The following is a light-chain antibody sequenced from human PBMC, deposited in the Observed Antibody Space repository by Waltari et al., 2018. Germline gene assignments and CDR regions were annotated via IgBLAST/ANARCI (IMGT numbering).Light chain of an antibody. J-gene: IGLJ3*02. CDR1: ILGNKY. CDR2: QDT. V-gene: IGLV3-1*01. CDR3: QALGTGAWV. Sequence: SYELTQPPSVSVSPGQTASITCSGDILGNKYASWYQQKPGQSPLLVIYQDTKRPPEIPERFSGSKSANAATLTITGTQAMDEADYYCQALGTGAWVFGGGTKLTVL.